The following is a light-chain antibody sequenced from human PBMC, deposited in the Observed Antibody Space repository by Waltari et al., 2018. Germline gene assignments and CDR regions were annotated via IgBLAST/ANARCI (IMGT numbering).Light chain of an antibody. CDR2: EDK. J-gene: IGLJ3*02. CDR1: QLGHTF. V-gene: IGLV3-1*01. CDR3: QTWDGTTAV. Sequence: SYELTQPPSVSVSPGQTASLTCSGDQLGHTFASWYQQKPGQSPVVVIYEDKKRPSGLPERFSGSNSGNAATLTISGTQAVDEADYYCQTWDGTTAVFGGGTKLTVL.